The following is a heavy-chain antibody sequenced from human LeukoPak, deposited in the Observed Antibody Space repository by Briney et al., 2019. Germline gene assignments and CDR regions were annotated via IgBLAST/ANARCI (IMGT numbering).Heavy chain of an antibody. Sequence: GGSLRLSCAASGFTFSSCGMSWVRQAPGKGLEWVSAISGSGGSTYYADSVKGRFTISRDNSKNTLYLQMNSLRAEDTAVYYCAKVEYYYGSRSYYKHFDYWGQGTLVTVSS. V-gene: IGHV3-23*01. D-gene: IGHD3-10*01. CDR2: ISGSGGST. CDR1: GFTFSSCG. CDR3: AKVEYYYGSRSYYKHFDY. J-gene: IGHJ4*02.